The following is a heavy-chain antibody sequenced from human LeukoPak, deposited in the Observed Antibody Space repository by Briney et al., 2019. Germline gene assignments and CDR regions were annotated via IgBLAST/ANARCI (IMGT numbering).Heavy chain of an antibody. CDR2: ISYDGSDK. V-gene: IGHV3-30*03. CDR1: GFTFRTYG. Sequence: PGRSLRLSCAASGFTFRTYGMHWVCQAPGKGLEWVAVISYDGSDKYYADSVKGRFTISRDNAKNSLYLQMNSLRAEDTAVYYCARDAQSTYYDFWSGYRYFDLWGRGTLVTVSS. J-gene: IGHJ2*01. CDR3: ARDAQSTYYDFWSGYRYFDL. D-gene: IGHD3-3*01.